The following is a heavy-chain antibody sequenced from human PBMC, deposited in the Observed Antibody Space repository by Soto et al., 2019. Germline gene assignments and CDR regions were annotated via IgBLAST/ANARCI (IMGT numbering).Heavy chain of an antibody. CDR1: GYTFTSYG. D-gene: IGHD1-26*01. CDR2: ISAYNGNT. Sequence: ASVKVSCKASGYTFTSYGISWVRQAPGQGLEWMGWISAYNGNTNYAQKLQGRVTMTTDTSTSTAYMELRSLRSDDTAVYYCARRVGSADYYCSYMDVWGKGTTVTVSS. V-gene: IGHV1-18*01. CDR3: ARRVGSADYYCSYMDV. J-gene: IGHJ6*03.